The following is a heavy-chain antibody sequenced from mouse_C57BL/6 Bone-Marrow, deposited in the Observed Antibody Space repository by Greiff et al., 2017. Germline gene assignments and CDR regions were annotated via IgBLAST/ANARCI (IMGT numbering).Heavy chain of an antibody. J-gene: IGHJ4*01. CDR1: GFSFNTYA. Sequence: EVQGVESGGGLVQPKGSLKLSCAASGFSFNTYAMNWVRQAPGKGLEWVARIRSKSNNYATYYADSVKDRFTISRDDSESMLYLQMNNLKTEDTAMYYCVRHSYGSSLYAMDYWGQGTSVTVSS. CDR3: VRHSYGSSLYAMDY. CDR2: IRSKSNNYAT. V-gene: IGHV10-1*01. D-gene: IGHD1-1*01.